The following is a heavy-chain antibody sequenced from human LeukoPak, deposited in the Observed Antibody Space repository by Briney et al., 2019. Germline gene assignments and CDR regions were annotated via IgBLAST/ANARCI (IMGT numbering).Heavy chain of an antibody. Sequence: ASVKVSCKASGGTFSSYAISWVRQAPGQGLEWMGGIIPIFGTANYAQKFQGRVTITADESTSTAYMELSSLRSEDTAVYYCASWAAAGTYDAFDIWGQGTMVTVSS. CDR1: GGTFSSYA. V-gene: IGHV1-69*13. CDR2: IIPIFGTA. D-gene: IGHD6-13*01. CDR3: ASWAAAGTYDAFDI. J-gene: IGHJ3*02.